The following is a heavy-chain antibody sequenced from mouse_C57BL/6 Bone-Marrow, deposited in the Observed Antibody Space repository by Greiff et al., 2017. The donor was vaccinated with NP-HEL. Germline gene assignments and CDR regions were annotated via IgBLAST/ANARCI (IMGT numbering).Heavy chain of an antibody. CDR2: IYPGDGDT. CDR1: GYAFSSYW. J-gene: IGHJ3*01. Sequence: VKLMESGAELVKPGASVKISCKASGYAFSSYWMNWVKQRPGKGLEWIGQIYPGDGDTNSNGKFKGKATLTADKSSSTAYMQLSSLTSEDSAVYFCASYYGNYGDAYWGQGTLVTVSA. V-gene: IGHV1-80*01. D-gene: IGHD2-1*01. CDR3: ASYYGNYGDAY.